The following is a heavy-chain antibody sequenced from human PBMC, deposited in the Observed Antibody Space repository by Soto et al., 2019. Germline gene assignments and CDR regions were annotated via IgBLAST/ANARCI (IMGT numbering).Heavy chain of an antibody. CDR1: GYTFTSYY. V-gene: IGHV1-46*01. D-gene: IGHD5-18*01. Sequence: GASVKGSCKASGYTFTSYYMHWVRQAPGQGLEWMGRINPIFGSTNYAQKFQGRVTMTTDKSTSTAYMELSSLRSEDTAVYYCARKVRGYSYGYYFDYWGQGTLVTVSS. J-gene: IGHJ4*02. CDR2: INPIFGST. CDR3: ARKVRGYSYGYYFDY.